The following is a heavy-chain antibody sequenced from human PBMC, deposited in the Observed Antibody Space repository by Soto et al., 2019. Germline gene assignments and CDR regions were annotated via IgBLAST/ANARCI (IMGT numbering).Heavy chain of an antibody. D-gene: IGHD3-10*01. CDR1: GYSFTSYW. CDR2: IYPGDSDT. V-gene: IGHV5-51*01. CDR3: ARLITMALYGMDV. Sequence: CKGSGYSFTSYWIGWVRQMPGKGLEWMGIIYPGDSDTRYSPSFQGQVTISADKSISTAYLQWSSLKASDTAMYYCARLITMALYGMDVWGQGTTVTVSS. J-gene: IGHJ6*02.